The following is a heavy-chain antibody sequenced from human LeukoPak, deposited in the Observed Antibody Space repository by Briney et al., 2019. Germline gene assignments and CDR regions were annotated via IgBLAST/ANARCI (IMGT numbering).Heavy chain of an antibody. J-gene: IGHJ4*02. Sequence: SGGSLRLSCAASGFTFSDYYMSWIRQAPGKGLEWVSYISSSGSSIYYADSVKGRFTISRDNAQNSLYLQMNSLRAEDTAVYYCARDADSSGYREDYWGQGTLVTVSS. CDR2: ISSSGSSI. V-gene: IGHV3-11*01. D-gene: IGHD3-22*01. CDR1: GFTFSDYY. CDR3: ARDADSSGYREDY.